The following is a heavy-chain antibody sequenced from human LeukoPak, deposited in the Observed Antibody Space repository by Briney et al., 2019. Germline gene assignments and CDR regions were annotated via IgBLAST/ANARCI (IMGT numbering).Heavy chain of an antibody. D-gene: IGHD3-10*01. J-gene: IGHJ3*01. CDR3: ATEPTGLWFGNHALDF. Sequence: ASVKVSCKASGYTFTGYYMHWVRQAPGQGLEWMGWINPNSGGTNYAQKFQGRVTMTRDTSISTAYMELSRLRSDDTAVYYCATEPTGLWFGNHALDFWGLGTMVTVS. V-gene: IGHV1-2*02. CDR1: GYTFTGYY. CDR2: INPNSGGT.